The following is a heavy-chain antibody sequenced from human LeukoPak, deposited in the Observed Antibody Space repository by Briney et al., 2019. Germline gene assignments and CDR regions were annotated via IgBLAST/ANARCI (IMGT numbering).Heavy chain of an antibody. Sequence: PGGSLRLSCAASGFTFSTYAIHWVRQAPGKGLEWVAVIWFDGSEQCYADSVKGRFIISRDNSKSTSNLQLNSLRAEDTAVYYCAREGDSRWGELSPWGQGTLVTVSS. V-gene: IGHV3-33*01. CDR1: GFTFSTYA. CDR3: AREGDSRWGELSP. CDR2: IWFDGSEQ. D-gene: IGHD3-16*02. J-gene: IGHJ1*01.